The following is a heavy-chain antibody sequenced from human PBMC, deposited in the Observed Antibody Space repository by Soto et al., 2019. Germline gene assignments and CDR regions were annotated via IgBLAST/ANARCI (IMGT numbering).Heavy chain of an antibody. CDR1: GGTFSSYT. Sequence: QVQLVQSGAEVKKPGSSVKVSCKASGGTFSSYTISWVRQAPGQGLEWMGRIIPILGIANYAQKFQGRVTITADKSTSTAYMELSSLRSEDTAVYYCARGYCSSTSCSDDAFDIWGHGTMVTVSS. CDR3: ARGYCSSTSCSDDAFDI. D-gene: IGHD2-2*01. J-gene: IGHJ3*02. V-gene: IGHV1-69*02. CDR2: IIPILGIA.